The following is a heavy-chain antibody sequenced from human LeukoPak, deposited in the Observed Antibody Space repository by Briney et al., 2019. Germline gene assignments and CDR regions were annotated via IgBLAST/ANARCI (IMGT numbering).Heavy chain of an antibody. CDR2: IYPRDGST. J-gene: IGHJ4*02. CDR3: ARDQEAFDY. CDR1: GYSFTSNY. Sequence: ASVKVSCKASGYSFTSNYIHWVRQAPGQGLEWMGMIYPRDGSTSYAQKFQGRVTETRDTSTSTVHMELSGLRSEDTAVYYCARDQEAFDYWGQGTLVTVSS. V-gene: IGHV1-46*01.